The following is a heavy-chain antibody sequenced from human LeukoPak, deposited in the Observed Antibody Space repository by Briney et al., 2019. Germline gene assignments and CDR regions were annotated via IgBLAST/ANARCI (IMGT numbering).Heavy chain of an antibody. CDR3: ARVTNGGYVYNRLDP. V-gene: IGHV3-48*03. D-gene: IGHD5-12*01. Sequence: GGSLRLSCAASGFTFSSYEMNWVRQAPGKGLEWVSYISSSGSTIYYADSVKGRFTISRDNAKSSLYLQMNSLRAEDTAVYYCARVTNGGYVYNRLDPWGQGTLVTVSS. J-gene: IGHJ5*02. CDR2: ISSSGSTI. CDR1: GFTFSSYE.